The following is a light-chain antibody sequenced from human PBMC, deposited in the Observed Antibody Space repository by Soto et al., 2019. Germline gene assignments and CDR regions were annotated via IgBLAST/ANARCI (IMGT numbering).Light chain of an antibody. V-gene: IGKV1-39*01. CDR2: AAS. CDR1: QTINSY. J-gene: IGKJ1*01. CDR3: KQSSDTPWT. Sequence: DLQITQSPSSLSAYAPYRVNITFRSIQTINSYLNWYQQKPGKAAKLLIYAASNLQSGVPSRFSGSGSGTDFTLTISSLQPEAFATYSCKQSSDTPWTFGKGTMV.